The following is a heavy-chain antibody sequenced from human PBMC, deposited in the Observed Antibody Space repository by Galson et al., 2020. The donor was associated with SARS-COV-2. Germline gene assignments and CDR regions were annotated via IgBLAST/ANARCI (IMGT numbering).Heavy chain of an antibody. CDR3: ASFWRDSGYEY. CDR1: GGSFSGYY. V-gene: IGHV4-34*01. CDR2: INHSGST. D-gene: IGHD5-12*01. J-gene: IGHJ4*02. Sequence: SETLSLTCAVYGGSFSGYYWSWIRQPPGKGLEWIGEINHSGSTNYNPSLKSRVTISLDTSKNQFSLKLSSVTATDTAVYYCASFWRDSGYEYWGQGTLVTVSS.